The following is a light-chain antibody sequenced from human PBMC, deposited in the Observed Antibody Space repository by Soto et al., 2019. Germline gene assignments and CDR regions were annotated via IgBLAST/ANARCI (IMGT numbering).Light chain of an antibody. Sequence: DIQMTQSPSTLSASVGDRVTITCRASQSITPWLAWYQQRPGKVPKLLIYQASSLESGVPLRFSGSGSGTEFTLTISSLQPDDFATYYCQHYNSYSEAFGQGTKVDIK. V-gene: IGKV1-5*03. CDR1: QSITPW. CDR3: QHYNSYSEA. CDR2: QAS. J-gene: IGKJ1*01.